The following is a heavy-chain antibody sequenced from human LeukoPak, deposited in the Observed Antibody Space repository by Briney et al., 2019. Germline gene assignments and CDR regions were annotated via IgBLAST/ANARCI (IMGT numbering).Heavy chain of an antibody. CDR3: TRTPDGVDY. CDR1: GFTFSNYW. D-gene: IGHD3-10*01. V-gene: IGHV3-7*01. J-gene: IGHJ4*02. CDR2: IKEDGSEI. Sequence: PGGSLRLSCAASGFTFSNYWMTWVRQAPGKGLEWVANIKEDGSEILYVDSVKGQFTISRDNARNSLYLQMNSLRAEDTAVYYCTRTPDGVDYWGQGTLVTVSS.